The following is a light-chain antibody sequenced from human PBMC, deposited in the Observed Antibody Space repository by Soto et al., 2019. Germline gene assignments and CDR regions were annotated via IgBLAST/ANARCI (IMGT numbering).Light chain of an antibody. CDR3: QPYTSYSEA. Sequence: RPTINGSVGDRVTITCRASQTISSWLAWYQQKPGKAPKLLIYKASTLKSGVPSRFSGSGSGTEFTLTISSLQPDDFATYYCQPYTSYSEAFGQGTKVDIK. CDR2: KAS. CDR1: QTISSW. J-gene: IGKJ1*01. V-gene: IGKV1-5*03.